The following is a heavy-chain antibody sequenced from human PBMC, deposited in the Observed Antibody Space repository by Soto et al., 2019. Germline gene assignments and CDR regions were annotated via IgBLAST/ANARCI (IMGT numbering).Heavy chain of an antibody. CDR2: ISHSGSR. V-gene: IGHV4-34*02. CDR3: ARGLAYDRPITVAEPFDS. D-gene: IGHD6-19*01. Sequence: QVQLQQWGAGLLKASETLSLTCVVSGGSFSGYLWTWIRQSPGWGLEWIGEISHSGSRNYNPAFQSRVIISVDASKNHVSLKLSSVTAADSATYFCARGLAYDRPITVAEPFDSWGQGTLVTVSS. J-gene: IGHJ4*02. CDR1: GGSFSGYL.